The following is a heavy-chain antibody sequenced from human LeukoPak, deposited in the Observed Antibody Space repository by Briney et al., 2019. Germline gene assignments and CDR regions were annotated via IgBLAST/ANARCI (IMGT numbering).Heavy chain of an antibody. CDR3: AKHREKLGDSRLDDY. J-gene: IGHJ4*02. V-gene: IGHV3-23*01. D-gene: IGHD4-17*01. CDR1: GFTFGSYA. Sequence: GGSLRLSCAASGFTFGSYAMSWVRQGPGKGLEWVSVISGSGDNRYYADSVKGRFTISRDNSMNTFYVQMNSLRAEDTAIYYCAKHREKLGDSRLDDYWGQGTLVTVS. CDR2: ISGSGDNR.